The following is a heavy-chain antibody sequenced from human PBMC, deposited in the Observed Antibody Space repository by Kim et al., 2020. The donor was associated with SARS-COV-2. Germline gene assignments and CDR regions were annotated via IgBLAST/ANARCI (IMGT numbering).Heavy chain of an antibody. J-gene: IGHJ4*02. CDR3: AKDIVAAGTLSFDY. CDR2: ISWNSGSI. Sequence: GGSLRLSCAASGFTFDDYAMHWVRQAPGKGLEWVSGISWNSGSIGYADSVKGRFTISRDNAKSSLYLQMNSLRAEDTALYYCAKDIVAAGTLSFDYWGQGTLVTVSS. V-gene: IGHV3-9*01. D-gene: IGHD6-13*01. CDR1: GFTFDDYA.